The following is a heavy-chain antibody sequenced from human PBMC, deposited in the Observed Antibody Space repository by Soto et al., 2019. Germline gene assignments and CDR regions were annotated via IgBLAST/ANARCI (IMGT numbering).Heavy chain of an antibody. CDR3: ARIPIVVVPAAIANYYYHYYMDV. Sequence: QVQLQESGPGLVKPSQTLSLTCTVSGGSISSGGYYWSWIRQHPGKGLEWIGYIYYSGSTYYNPSLKSRVTISVDTSKNQFSLKLSSVTAADTAVYYCARIPIVVVPAAIANYYYHYYMDVWGKGTTVTVSS. V-gene: IGHV4-31*03. J-gene: IGHJ6*03. D-gene: IGHD2-2*02. CDR2: IYYSGST. CDR1: GGSISSGGYY.